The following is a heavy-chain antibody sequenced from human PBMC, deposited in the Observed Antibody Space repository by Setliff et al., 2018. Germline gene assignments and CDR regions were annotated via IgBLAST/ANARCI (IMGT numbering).Heavy chain of an antibody. D-gene: IGHD3-10*01. CDR3: ARDRSYYASGSFTKWFDY. J-gene: IGHJ4*02. V-gene: IGHV4-59*11. Sequence: SETLSLTCTVSGGSISSHYWSWIRQPPGKGLEWIGYIYYSGDSRYNPSLKSRVTMSVDASRNQFSLKLSSVTAADTAIYYCARDRSYYASGSFTKWFDYWGQGTLVTVSS. CDR2: IYYSGDS. CDR1: GGSISSHY.